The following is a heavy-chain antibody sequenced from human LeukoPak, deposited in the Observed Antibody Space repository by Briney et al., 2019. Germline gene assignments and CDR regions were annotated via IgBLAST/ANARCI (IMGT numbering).Heavy chain of an antibody. CDR3: ARATSIAAHAFDI. CDR1: GGSISSYY. J-gene: IGHJ3*02. CDR2: IYYSGST. D-gene: IGHD6-6*01. Sequence: ASETLSLTCTVSGGSISSYYWSWIRQPPGKGPEWIGYIYYSGSTNYNPSLKSRVTISVDTSKNQFSLKLSSVTAADTAVYYCARATSIAAHAFDIWGQGTMVTVSS. V-gene: IGHV4-59*01.